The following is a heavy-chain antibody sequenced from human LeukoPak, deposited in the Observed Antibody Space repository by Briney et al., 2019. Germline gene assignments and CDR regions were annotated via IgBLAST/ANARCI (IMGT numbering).Heavy chain of an antibody. CDR2: ISTSSTYI. CDR1: GFTLSGYT. CDR3: AREESYCSGDCSPA. D-gene: IGHD2-21*02. J-gene: IGHJ5*02. V-gene: IGHV3-21*01. Sequence: GGSLRLSCAAFGFTLSGYTMNWVRQAPGKGLQWVSSISTSSTYIYYTDSVKGRFTISRDNAENSLYLQMNSLRPEDTAVYYCAREESYCSGDCSPAWGQGTLVTVSS.